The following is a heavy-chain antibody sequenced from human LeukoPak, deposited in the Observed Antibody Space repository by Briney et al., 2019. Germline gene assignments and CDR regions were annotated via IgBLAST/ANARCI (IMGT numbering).Heavy chain of an antibody. CDR2: INHSGST. CDR1: GGSFSGYY. D-gene: IGHD1-1*01. J-gene: IGHJ4*02. V-gene: IGHV4-34*01. CDR3: AVDLRYNWNDKEDY. Sequence: PSETLSLTCAVYGGSFSGYYWSWIRQPPGKGLEWIGEINHSGSTNYNPSLKSRVTISVDTSKNQFSLKLSSVTAADTAVYYCAVDLRYNWNDKEDYWVQGTLVTVSS.